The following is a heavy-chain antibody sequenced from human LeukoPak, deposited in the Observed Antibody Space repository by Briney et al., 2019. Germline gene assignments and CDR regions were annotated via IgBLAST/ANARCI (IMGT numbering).Heavy chain of an antibody. CDR1: GGSISTTNW. J-gene: IGHJ4*02. Sequence: SGTLSLTCGVSGGSISTTNWWSWIRQSPGQGLEWIGEISLSGLTNYSPSLNSRVTMSLDMPKNQLSLNLSSVTAADTAVYYCARNLHYYDISDYPYYFDYWGQGTLVTVSS. CDR3: ARNLHYYDISDYPYYFDY. D-gene: IGHD3-22*01. CDR2: ISLSGLT. V-gene: IGHV4-4*02.